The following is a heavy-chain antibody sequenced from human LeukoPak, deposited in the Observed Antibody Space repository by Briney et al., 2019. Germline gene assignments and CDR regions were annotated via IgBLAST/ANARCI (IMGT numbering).Heavy chain of an antibody. Sequence: PGGSLRLSCAASGFTFSNYEMNWVRQAPGKGLEWVSYISSRGGTMNYADSVKGRFTVSRDNAKNSLYLQMNSLRAEDTAVYYCARETGYSLNDWGQGTLVTVSS. CDR1: GFTFSNYE. CDR2: ISSRGGTM. D-gene: IGHD4-11*01. V-gene: IGHV3-48*03. J-gene: IGHJ4*02. CDR3: ARETGYSLND.